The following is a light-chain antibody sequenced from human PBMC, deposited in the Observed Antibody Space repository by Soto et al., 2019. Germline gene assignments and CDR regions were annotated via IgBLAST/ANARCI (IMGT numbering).Light chain of an antibody. CDR1: QSISSW. CDR2: DAS. Sequence: DIQMTQSPSTLSASVGDRVTITCRASQSISSWLAWYHQKPVKAPKLLIYDASTLESGVSSRFSGTGSGTEWILTITDLQADDLATYFCHQYKTYSTFGQGTKVDI. V-gene: IGKV1-5*01. J-gene: IGKJ1*01. CDR3: HQYKTYST.